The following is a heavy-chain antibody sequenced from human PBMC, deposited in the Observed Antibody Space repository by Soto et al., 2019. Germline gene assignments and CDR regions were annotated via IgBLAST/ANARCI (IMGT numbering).Heavy chain of an antibody. Sequence: GGSLRLSCAASGFTFSSYSMNWVRQAPGKGLEWVSYISSSSSTIYYADLVKGRFTISRDNAKNSLYLQMNSLRDEDTAVYYCARVIQRTIFGVVHPYGMDVWGQGTTVTVSS. D-gene: IGHD3-3*01. CDR2: ISSSSSTI. J-gene: IGHJ6*02. V-gene: IGHV3-48*02. CDR3: ARVIQRTIFGVVHPYGMDV. CDR1: GFTFSSYS.